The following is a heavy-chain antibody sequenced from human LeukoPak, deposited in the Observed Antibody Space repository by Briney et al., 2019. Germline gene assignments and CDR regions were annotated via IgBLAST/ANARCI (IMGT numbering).Heavy chain of an antibody. V-gene: IGHV3-33*01. Sequence: GGSLRLSCAASRFTFRNHGMHWVRQAPGKGLEWVAVIWYDGSNQYYADTVKGRFTISRDNSKNTLYLQMTSLRAEDTAVYYCARDIASVRMDVWGQGTTVTVSS. CDR3: ARDIASVRMDV. J-gene: IGHJ6*02. D-gene: IGHD2-15*01. CDR2: IWYDGSNQ. CDR1: RFTFRNHG.